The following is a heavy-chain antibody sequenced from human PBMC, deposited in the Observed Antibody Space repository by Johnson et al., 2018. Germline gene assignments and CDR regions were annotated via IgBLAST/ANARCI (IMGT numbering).Heavy chain of an antibody. CDR1: GFSITSGYH. D-gene: IGHD3-3*02. CDR2: IYHGGTT. CDR3: ARASLGFYYYYMGV. V-gene: IGHV4-38-2*02. J-gene: IGHJ6*03. Sequence: QVQLQESGPGLVKPSETLSLTCFVSGFSITSGYHWGWIRQSPGRGLEWIGNIYHGGTTYYSPSLKIRVTMSIDSSKNQFSLKLSSVTAADTAVYYCARASLGFYYYYMGVWGQGTTVSVSS.